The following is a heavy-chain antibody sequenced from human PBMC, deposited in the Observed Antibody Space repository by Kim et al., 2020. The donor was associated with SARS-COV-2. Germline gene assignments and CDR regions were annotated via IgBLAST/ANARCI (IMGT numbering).Heavy chain of an antibody. D-gene: IGHD4-17*01. CDR2: INHSGST. V-gene: IGHV4-34*01. J-gene: IGHJ6*02. CDR1: GGSFSGYY. Sequence: SETLSLTCAVYGGSFSGYYWRWIRQPPGKGLEWIGEINHSGSTNYNPSLKSRVTISVDTSKNQFSLKLSSVTAADTAVYYCARGLFYYGDYVGGXDVWGQGTTXTXSS. CDR3: ARGLFYYGDYVGGXDV.